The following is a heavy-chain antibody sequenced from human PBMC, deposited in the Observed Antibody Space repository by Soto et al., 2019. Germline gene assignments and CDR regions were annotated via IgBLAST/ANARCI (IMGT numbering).Heavy chain of an antibody. D-gene: IGHD3-3*01. CDR1: GYTFTGYY. V-gene: IGHV1-2*04. J-gene: IGHJ6*02. CDR2: INPNSGGT. CDR3: ARDLSRLLEWDPGPYYYYGMDV. Sequence: GASVKVTCKASGYTFTGYYMHWVRQAPGQGLEWMGWINPNSGGTNYAQKFQGWVTMTRDTSISTAYMELSRLRSDDTAVYYCARDLSRLLEWDPGPYYYYGMDVWGQGTTVTVSS.